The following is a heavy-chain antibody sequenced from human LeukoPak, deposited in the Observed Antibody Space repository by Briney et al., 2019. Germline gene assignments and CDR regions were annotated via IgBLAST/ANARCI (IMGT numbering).Heavy chain of an antibody. CDR3: AKMAPDSSSWYYFYS. Sequence: GGSLRLSCAASGFTFSSYAMSWVRQTPGKGLEWVSAITGSSGDTYNADSVKGRFTISRDNSRTTLFLQMNSLRAEDTAVYYCAKMAPDSSSWYYFYSWGQGTLVTVSS. J-gene: IGHJ4*02. V-gene: IGHV3-23*01. D-gene: IGHD6-13*01. CDR2: ITGSSGDT. CDR1: GFTFSSYA.